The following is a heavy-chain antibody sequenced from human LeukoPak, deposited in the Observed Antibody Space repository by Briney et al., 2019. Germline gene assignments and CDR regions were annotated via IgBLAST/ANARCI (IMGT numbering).Heavy chain of an antibody. D-gene: IGHD2-15*01. Sequence: GGSLRLSCAASEFSVGSNYMTWVRQAPGKGLEWVSYISSSGSTIYYADSVKGRFTISRDNAKNSLYLQMNSLRAEDTAIYYCARDRAVYCSGGSCQYFQHWGQGTLVTVSS. V-gene: IGHV3-48*04. CDR1: EFSVGSNY. J-gene: IGHJ1*01. CDR2: ISSSGSTI. CDR3: ARDRAVYCSGGSCQYFQH.